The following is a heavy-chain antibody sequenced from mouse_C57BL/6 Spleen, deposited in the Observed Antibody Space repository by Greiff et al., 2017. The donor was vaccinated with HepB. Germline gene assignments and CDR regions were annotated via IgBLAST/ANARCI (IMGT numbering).Heavy chain of an antibody. J-gene: IGHJ2*01. CDR1: GYAFSSSW. D-gene: IGHD2-4*01. Sequence: VQLVESGPELVKPGASVKISCKASGYAFSSSWMNWVKQRPGKGLVWIGRIYPGDGDTNYNGKFKGKATLTADKSSSTAYMQLSSLTSEDSAVYFSARVMISFDYWGQGTTLTVSS. CDR3: ARVMISFDY. V-gene: IGHV1-82*01. CDR2: IYPGDGDT.